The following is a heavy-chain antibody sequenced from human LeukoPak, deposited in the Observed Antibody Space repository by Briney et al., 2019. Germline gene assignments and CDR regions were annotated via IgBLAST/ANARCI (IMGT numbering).Heavy chain of an antibody. Sequence: SETLSLTCTVAGGSISRYYWSWIRQPPGKGREWIGYIYYSGTTNYNPSLTSRVTISVDTSKNQFSLKLSSVTAADTAVYYCARGVYIAVAQYAYWGQGTLVTVSS. J-gene: IGHJ4*02. CDR3: ARGVYIAVAQYAY. D-gene: IGHD6-13*01. CDR1: GGSISRYY. CDR2: IYYSGTT. V-gene: IGHV4-59*01.